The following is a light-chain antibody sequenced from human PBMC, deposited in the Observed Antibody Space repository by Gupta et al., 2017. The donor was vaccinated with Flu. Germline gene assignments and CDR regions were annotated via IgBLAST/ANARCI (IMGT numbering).Light chain of an antibody. CDR1: QSVSSN. Sequence: SPAPLSVSPGERVTLSCRASQSVSSNLAWYQQKPGQAPRLLIYGASNSATGIPARFSGSGSGTDFTLTISSRQSEDFAVYYCQQDNNWPTFGHGTKVDMK. CDR3: QQDNNWPT. CDR2: GAS. V-gene: IGKV3-15*01. J-gene: IGKJ3*01.